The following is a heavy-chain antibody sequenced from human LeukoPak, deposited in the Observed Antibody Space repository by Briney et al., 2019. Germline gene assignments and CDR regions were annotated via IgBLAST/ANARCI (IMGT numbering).Heavy chain of an antibody. V-gene: IGHV5-51*01. CDR2: VYPGDSDT. Sequence: GESPKISCKASGYIFTTYWIGWVRQMPGKGLEWMGMVYPGDSDTRYSPSFQGQDTISADKSISTAYLQWSSLKASDTAMYYSVRPSSGWYFDYWGQGTLVTVSS. J-gene: IGHJ4*02. CDR1: GYIFTTYW. CDR3: VRPSSGWYFDY. D-gene: IGHD6-19*01.